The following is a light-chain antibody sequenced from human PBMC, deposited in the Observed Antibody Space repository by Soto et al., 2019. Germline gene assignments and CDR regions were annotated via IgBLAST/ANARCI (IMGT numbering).Light chain of an antibody. CDR2: DNN. Sequence: QSVLTQPPSVSAAPGQKVTISCSGSSSNIGNNYVSWYQQLPGTATKLLIYDNNKRPSVIPDRFSGSKSGTSATLGITGLQTGDEADYYCGTWDSSLSAAVFGTGAKLTFL. V-gene: IGLV1-51*01. J-gene: IGLJ1*01. CDR1: SSNIGNNY. CDR3: GTWDSSLSAAV.